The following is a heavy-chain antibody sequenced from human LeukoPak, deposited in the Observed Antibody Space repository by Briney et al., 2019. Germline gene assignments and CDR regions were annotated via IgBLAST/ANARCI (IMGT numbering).Heavy chain of an antibody. CDR1: GGSISSYY. CDR3: ARDQLAGDARPCYYYGMDV. V-gene: IGHV4-59*01. D-gene: IGHD3-16*01. CDR2: IYYSGST. Sequence: SETLSLTCTVSGGSISSYYWSWIRQPPGKGLEWIGYIYYSGSTNYNPSLKSRVTISVDTCKNQFSLKLRAVTAADTAVYYRARDQLAGDARPCYYYGMDVWGQGTTVTVSS. J-gene: IGHJ6*02.